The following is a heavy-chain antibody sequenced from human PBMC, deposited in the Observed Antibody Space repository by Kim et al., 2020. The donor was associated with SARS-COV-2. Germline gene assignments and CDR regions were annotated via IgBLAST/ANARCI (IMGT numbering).Heavy chain of an antibody. CDR1: GGSISSSCNY. CDR3: ARPSTVTTRNYAFDI. Sequence: SESLSLTCTVSGGSISSSCNYWGWLRQPPGKGWEWFGSISDSGSTYYNPSLKSRDTISVDTSKNQFSLKLSSVTAADTAVYYCARPSTVTTRNYAFDIWGQGTMVTVSS. D-gene: IGHD4-17*01. CDR2: ISDSGST. V-gene: IGHV4-39*01. J-gene: IGHJ3*02.